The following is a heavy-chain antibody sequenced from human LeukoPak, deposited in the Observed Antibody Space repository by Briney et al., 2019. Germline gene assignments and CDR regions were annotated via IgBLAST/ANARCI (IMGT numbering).Heavy chain of an antibody. Sequence: GGSLRLSCTASGFGFSDFWMGCVRQAPGKGPEWVADIKQDGTKKYYLDSVKGRFTISRDNAKNSLYLQLNSLRAEDTAVYFCAREYYDKSGYSHDFWGQGTLVTVSS. CDR1: GFGFSDFW. CDR2: IKQDGTKK. D-gene: IGHD3-22*01. J-gene: IGHJ4*02. V-gene: IGHV3-7*01. CDR3: AREYYDKSGYSHDF.